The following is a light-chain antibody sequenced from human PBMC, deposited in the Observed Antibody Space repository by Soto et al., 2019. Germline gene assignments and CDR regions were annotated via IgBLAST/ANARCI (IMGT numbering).Light chain of an antibody. CDR2: GPS. J-gene: IGKJ2*01. CDR3: QQYNKWAPQYT. Sequence: EIVMTQSPATLSVSPGQRATLSCRASQSISSDFAWYQQKPGQASRLLIYGPSTRATDIPARFSGSGSGTDFTLTISSLESEDFAEYYGQQYNKWAPQYTCGQRTKLEIK. CDR1: QSISSD. V-gene: IGKV3-15*01.